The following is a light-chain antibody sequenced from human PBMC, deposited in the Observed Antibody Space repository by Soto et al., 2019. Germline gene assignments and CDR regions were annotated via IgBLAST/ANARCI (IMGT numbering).Light chain of an antibody. CDR2: GSS. CDR1: QNVASSY. J-gene: IGKJ1*01. V-gene: IGKV3-20*01. CDR3: QQYGSSPRT. Sequence: EIVLTQSPVTLSLSPGERATLSCRASQNVASSYLAWYQQKPGQAPRLLIYGSSIRGAGIPDRFSGSGSGTDFTLTISRLDPEDFAVYFCQQYGSSPRTFGQGTKVDIK.